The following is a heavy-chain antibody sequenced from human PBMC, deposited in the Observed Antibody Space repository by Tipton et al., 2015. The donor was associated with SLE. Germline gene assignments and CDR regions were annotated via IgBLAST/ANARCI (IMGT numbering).Heavy chain of an antibody. V-gene: IGHV4-38-2*01. CDR1: GFSISSGYY. CDR3: ARVPSGPTIT. Sequence: TLSLTCAVSGFSISSGYYWGWIRQPPGKGLEWIGSIYHSGNTYYNPSLKSRVSMSIDTSRNEVFLRLSSVTAADTAVYYCARVPSGPTITWGQGTLVTVSS. J-gene: IGHJ5*02. D-gene: IGHD1-26*01. CDR2: IYHSGNT.